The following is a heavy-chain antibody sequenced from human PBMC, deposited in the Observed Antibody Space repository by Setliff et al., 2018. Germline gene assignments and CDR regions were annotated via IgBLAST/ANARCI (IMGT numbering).Heavy chain of an antibody. CDR1: GYTFTNYG. V-gene: IGHV1-18*01. CDR3: ARINFYVSSGYYYAPDY. CDR2: INNYSFKT. Sequence: GPSVKVSCKTSGYTFTNYGITWVRQAPGQGLEWMGWINNYSFKTNYPQKFLGRVTVTTDTSTGTAYMELGSLTSDDTAIYYCARINFYVSSGYYYAPDYWGPGTLVTVSS. J-gene: IGHJ4*02. D-gene: IGHD3-22*01.